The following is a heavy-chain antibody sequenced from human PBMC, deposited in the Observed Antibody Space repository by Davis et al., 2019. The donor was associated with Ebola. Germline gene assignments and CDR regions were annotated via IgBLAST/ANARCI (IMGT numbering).Heavy chain of an antibody. V-gene: IGHV3-23*01. CDR1: GFTFSSYA. Sequence: PGGSLRLSCAASGFTFSSYAMSWVRQAPGKGLEWVSAISGTGGRTYYADSVKGRFTISRDNSKNTLYLQMNSLRAEDTAVYYCARGVDRAFDIWGQGTMVTVSS. J-gene: IGHJ3*02. CDR3: ARGVDRAFDI. CDR2: ISGTGGRT.